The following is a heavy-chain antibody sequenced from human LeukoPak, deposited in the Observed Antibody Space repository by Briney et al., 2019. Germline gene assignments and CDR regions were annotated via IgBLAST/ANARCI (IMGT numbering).Heavy chain of an antibody. CDR1: GYTFTSYG. D-gene: IGHD6-13*01. V-gene: IGHV1-69*13. CDR3: ARDGLRAAAGRAFDI. Sequence: SVKVSCKASGYTFTSYGISWVRQAPGHGLEWMGGIIPIFGTTNYAQKFQGRVTITADESTSTAYMQLSSLRSEDTAVYYCARDGLRAAAGRAFDIWGQGTMVTVSS. CDR2: IIPIFGTT. J-gene: IGHJ3*02.